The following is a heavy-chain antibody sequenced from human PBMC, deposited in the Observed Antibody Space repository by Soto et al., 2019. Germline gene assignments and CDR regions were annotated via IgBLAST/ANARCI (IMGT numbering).Heavy chain of an antibody. CDR2: ISWDGGST. J-gene: IGHJ4*02. CDR1: GFTFDDYT. Sequence: GGSLRLSCAASGFTFDDYTMHWVRQAPGKGLEWVSLISWDGGSTYYADSVKGRFTISRDNSKNSLHLQMNSLRTEDTALYYCAKGPLFYCSGGSCYFDYWGQGTLVTVSS. CDR3: AKGPLFYCSGGSCYFDY. V-gene: IGHV3-43*01. D-gene: IGHD2-15*01.